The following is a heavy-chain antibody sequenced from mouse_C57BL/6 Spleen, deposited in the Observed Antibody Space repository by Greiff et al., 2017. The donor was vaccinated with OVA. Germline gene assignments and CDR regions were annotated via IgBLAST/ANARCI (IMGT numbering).Heavy chain of an antibody. Sequence: VQLQQPGAELVRPGSSVKLSCKASGYTFTSYWMDWVKQRPGQGLEWIGNIYPSDSETHYNQKFKDKATLTVDKSSSTAYMQLSSLTSEDSAVYYCARYYGYDGFAYWGQGTLVTVSA. CDR3: ARYYGYDGFAY. D-gene: IGHD2-2*01. J-gene: IGHJ3*01. V-gene: IGHV1-61*01. CDR2: IYPSDSET. CDR1: GYTFTSYW.